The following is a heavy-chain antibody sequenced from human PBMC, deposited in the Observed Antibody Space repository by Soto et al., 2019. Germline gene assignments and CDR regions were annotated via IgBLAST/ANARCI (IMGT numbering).Heavy chain of an antibody. J-gene: IGHJ4*02. V-gene: IGHV5-51*01. CDR1: GYTSATHW. CDR2: IYPGDSDT. Sequence: PGESLKISCKGSGYTSATHWIAWVRQMPGKGLEWMGIIYPGDSDTRYSPSFQGQVTISADKSFSTAYLQWSSLKASDTAIYFCARPALTGLDNWGQGTPVTVSS. D-gene: IGHD3-9*01. CDR3: ARPALTGLDN.